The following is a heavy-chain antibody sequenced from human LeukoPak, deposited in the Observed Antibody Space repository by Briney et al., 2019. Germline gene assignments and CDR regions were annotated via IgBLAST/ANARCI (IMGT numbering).Heavy chain of an antibody. CDR2: IKQDGSEN. Sequence: GGSLRLPCAASGFTFSSYWMSWVRQAPGKGLEWVAIIKQDGSENYCVGSVKGRFTISRDNAKSSLYLQMNSLRAEDTAVYFCASGVVYWGQGTLVTVSS. J-gene: IGHJ4*02. CDR1: GFTFSSYW. CDR3: ASGVVY. D-gene: IGHD3-3*01. V-gene: IGHV3-7*01.